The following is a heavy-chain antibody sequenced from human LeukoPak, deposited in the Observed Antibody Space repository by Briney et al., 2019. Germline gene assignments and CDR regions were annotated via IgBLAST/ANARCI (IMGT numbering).Heavy chain of an antibody. D-gene: IGHD3-10*01. CDR3: ARDLEILWFGVFDY. J-gene: IGHJ4*02. Sequence: GASVKVSCKASGYTFTGYYMHWVRQAPGQGLEWMGWINPNSGGTNYAQKFPGRVTMTRDTSISTAYMELSRLRSDDTAVYYCARDLEILWFGVFDYWGQGTLVTVSS. CDR1: GYTFTGYY. CDR2: INPNSGGT. V-gene: IGHV1-2*02.